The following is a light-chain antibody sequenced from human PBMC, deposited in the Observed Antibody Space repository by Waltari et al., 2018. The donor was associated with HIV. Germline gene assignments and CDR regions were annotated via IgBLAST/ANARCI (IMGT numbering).Light chain of an antibody. CDR3: QSYDNSLGVV. CDR1: SSNIGETYD. CDR2: GST. Sequence: QSVLTQPPSVSGAPGQRVTISCTGGSSNIGETYDVHWYQQFPGTAPKLLIYGSTNRPSGVPDRFSGSKSGTSASLAITGLQAEDEADYYCQSYDNSLGVVFGGGTKLTVL. V-gene: IGLV1-40*01. J-gene: IGLJ2*01.